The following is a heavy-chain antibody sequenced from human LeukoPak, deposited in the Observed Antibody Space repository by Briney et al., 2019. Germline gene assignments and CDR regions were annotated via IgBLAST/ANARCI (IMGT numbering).Heavy chain of an antibody. D-gene: IGHD3-22*01. Sequence: ASVKVSCKASGGTFSSYAISWVRQAPGQGLEWMGWISAYNGNTNYAQKLQGRVTMTTDTSTSTAYMELRSLRSDDTAVYYCARDPGITMIVRPFDYWGQGTLVTVSS. V-gene: IGHV1-18*01. CDR2: ISAYNGNT. CDR1: GGTFSSYA. CDR3: ARDPGITMIVRPFDY. J-gene: IGHJ4*02.